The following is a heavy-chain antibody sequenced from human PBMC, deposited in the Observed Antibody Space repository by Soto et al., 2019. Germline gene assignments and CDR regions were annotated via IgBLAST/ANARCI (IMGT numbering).Heavy chain of an antibody. J-gene: IGHJ4*02. V-gene: IGHV3-30-3*01. D-gene: IGHD5-12*01. Sequence: PGGSLRLSCAASGFTFSSYAMHWVRQAPGKGLEWVVVISYDGSNKYYADSVKGRFTISRDNSKNTLYLQMNSLRAEDTAVYYCARDGGGYKITLRYFDYWGQGTLVTVSS. CDR2: ISYDGSNK. CDR3: ARDGGGYKITLRYFDY. CDR1: GFTFSSYA.